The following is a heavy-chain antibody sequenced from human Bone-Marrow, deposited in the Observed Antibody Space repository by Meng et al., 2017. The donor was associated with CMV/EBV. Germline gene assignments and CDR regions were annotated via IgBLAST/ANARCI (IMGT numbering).Heavy chain of an antibody. CDR1: GFSFSSSP. CDR3: ARENSHYDFWTGYSPPYIDY. J-gene: IGHJ4*01. Sequence: GESLKISCAASGFSFSSSPMHWVRQAPGKGLEWVAVISYDATNKHYADSVKGRFTISRDNSKNTLYLQMNSLRAEDTAVYLCARENSHYDFWTGYSPPYIDYWVQGTLVTVSS. CDR2: ISYDATNK. D-gene: IGHD3-3*01. V-gene: IGHV3-30-3*01.